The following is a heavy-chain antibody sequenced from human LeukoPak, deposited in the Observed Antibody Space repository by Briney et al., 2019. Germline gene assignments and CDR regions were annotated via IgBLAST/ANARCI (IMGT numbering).Heavy chain of an antibody. J-gene: IGHJ4*02. CDR3: ARDRDYGDYGYFDY. Sequence: SETLSLTCTVSGGSISSGSYYWSWIRQPAGKGLEWIGRIYTSGSTNYNPSLKSRVTISVDTSKNQFSLKLSSVTAADTAVYYCARDRDYGDYGYFDYWGQGTLVTVSS. V-gene: IGHV4-61*02. CDR2: IYTSGST. D-gene: IGHD4-17*01. CDR1: GGSISSGSYY.